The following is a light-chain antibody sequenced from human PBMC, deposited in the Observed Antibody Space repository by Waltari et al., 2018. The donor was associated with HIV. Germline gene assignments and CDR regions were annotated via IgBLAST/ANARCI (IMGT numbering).Light chain of an antibody. CDR2: GAS. CDR3: QQYGRSPYT. Sequence: EIVMTQSPATLSVSPGERATLSCRASQSVSSNLAWYQQKPGQAPRLLIYGASTRATGSPARFSGSGSGTDFTLTISRLEPEDFAVYYCQQYGRSPYTFGQGTKLEIK. V-gene: IGKV3-15*01. CDR1: QSVSSN. J-gene: IGKJ2*01.